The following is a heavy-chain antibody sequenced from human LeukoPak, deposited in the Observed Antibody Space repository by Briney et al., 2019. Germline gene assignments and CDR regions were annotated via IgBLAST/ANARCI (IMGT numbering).Heavy chain of an antibody. D-gene: IGHD5-18*01. Sequence: GGSLRLSCAASGFTFSTYWMGWVRQAPGKGLEWVADIKEDGSDKYSVDSVRGRFTISRDNAKNSLYLQMNSLRAEDTAVYYCARDAVDTANAVWGQGTTVTVSS. CDR2: IKEDGSDK. CDR1: GFTFSTYW. CDR3: ARDAVDTANAV. V-gene: IGHV3-7*01. J-gene: IGHJ6*02.